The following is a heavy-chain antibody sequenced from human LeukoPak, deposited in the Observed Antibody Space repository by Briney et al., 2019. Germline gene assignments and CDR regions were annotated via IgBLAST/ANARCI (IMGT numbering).Heavy chain of an antibody. CDR2: IGTAGDT. D-gene: IGHD6-13*01. CDR3: AKGRSSSSRTIEGTFDP. V-gene: IGHV3-13*01. J-gene: IGHJ5*02. Sequence: GGSLRLSCAASGFTFSSYDMHWVRQATGKGLEWVSVIGTAGDTYYPGSVKGRFTISRENAKNSLYLQMNSLRAGDTAVYYCAKGRSSSSRTIEGTFDPWGQGTLVTVSS. CDR1: GFTFSSYD.